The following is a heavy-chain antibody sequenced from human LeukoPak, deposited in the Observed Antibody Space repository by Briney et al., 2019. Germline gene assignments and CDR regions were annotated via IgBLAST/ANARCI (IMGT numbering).Heavy chain of an antibody. CDR3: AELGITMIGGV. V-gene: IGHV3-7*01. CDR2: IKQDGSVK. Sequence: GGSLRLSCAASGFTFSNYWMTWVRQAPGKGLEWVANIKQDGSVKSYEDSVKGRFTIARDNAKNSLWLQMNSLRAEDTAVYYCAELGITMIGGVWGKGTTVTISS. D-gene: IGHD3-10*02. J-gene: IGHJ6*04. CDR1: GFTFSNYW.